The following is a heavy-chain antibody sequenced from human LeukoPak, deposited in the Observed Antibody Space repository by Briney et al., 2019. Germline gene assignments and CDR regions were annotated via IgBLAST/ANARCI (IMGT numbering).Heavy chain of an antibody. D-gene: IGHD1-20*01. CDR3: ARHSGITGTHDAFDI. CDR1: GYSFTSYW. J-gene: IGHJ3*02. V-gene: IGHV5-51*01. CDR2: IYPVDSDT. Sequence: GESLKISCKGSGYSFTSYWIGWVRQMPGKGLEWMGIIYPVDSDTRYSPSFQGQVTISADKAISTAYLQWSSLKASDTAMYYCARHSGITGTHDAFDIWGQGTMVTVSS.